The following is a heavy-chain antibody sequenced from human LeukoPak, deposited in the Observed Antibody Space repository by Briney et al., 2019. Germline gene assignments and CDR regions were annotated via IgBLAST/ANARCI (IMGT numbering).Heavy chain of an antibody. J-gene: IGHJ5*02. CDR3: ARDSSTSFLYWFDP. D-gene: IGHD2-2*01. V-gene: IGHV3-21*01. CDR1: GFTFSSYS. Sequence: PGGSLRLSCAASGFTFSSYSMNWVRQAPGKGLEWVSSISSSSSYIYYADSVKGRFTISRDNAKHSLYLQMNSLRAEDTAVYYCARDSSTSFLYWFDPWGQGTLVTVSS. CDR2: ISSSSSYI.